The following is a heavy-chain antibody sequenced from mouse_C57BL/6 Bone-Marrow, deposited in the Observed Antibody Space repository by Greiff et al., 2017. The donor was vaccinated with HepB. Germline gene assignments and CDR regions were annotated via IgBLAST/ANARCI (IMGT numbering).Heavy chain of an antibody. CDR2: FYPGSGSI. D-gene: IGHD2-5*01. CDR3: ARHGGGYSNGLAAPFDV. J-gene: IGHJ1*03. CDR1: GYTFTEYT. Sequence: VKPGASVKLSCKASGYTFTEYTIHWVKQRSGQGLEWIGWFYPGSGSIKYNEKFKDKATLTADKSSSTVYMELSRLTSEDSAVYFCARHGGGYSNGLAAPFDVWGTGTTVTVSS. V-gene: IGHV1-62-2*01.